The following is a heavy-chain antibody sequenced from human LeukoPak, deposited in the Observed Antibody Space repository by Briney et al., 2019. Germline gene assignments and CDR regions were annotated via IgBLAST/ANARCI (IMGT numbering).Heavy chain of an antibody. J-gene: IGHJ4*02. D-gene: IGHD3-10*01. V-gene: IGHV3-48*01. Sequence: PGGSLRLSCAASGFTFSSYEMNWVRQAPGKGLEWVSYISSSSSTIYYADSVKGRFTISRDNAKNSLYLQMNSLRAEDTAVYYCARDSLNHMVRGVINFDYWGQGTLVTVSS. CDR3: ARDSLNHMVRGVINFDY. CDR2: ISSSSSTI. CDR1: GFTFSSYE.